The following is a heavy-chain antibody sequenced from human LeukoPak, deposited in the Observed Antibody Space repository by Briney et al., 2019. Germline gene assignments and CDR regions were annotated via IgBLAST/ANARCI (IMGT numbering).Heavy chain of an antibody. CDR2: ISSSSTYI. V-gene: IGHV3-21*01. CDR3: ARVRVGATYGGAFDI. Sequence: GGSLRLSCAASGFTFSSYSMNWVRQAPGKVLEWVSSISSSSTYIFYADSVKGRFTISRDDAKNSLYLQMNSLRAEDTAVYSCARVRVGATYGGAFDIWGQGTMVTVSS. J-gene: IGHJ3*02. D-gene: IGHD1-26*01. CDR1: GFTFSSYS.